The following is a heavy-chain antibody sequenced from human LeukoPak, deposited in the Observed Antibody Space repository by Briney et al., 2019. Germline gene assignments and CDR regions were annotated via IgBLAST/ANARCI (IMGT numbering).Heavy chain of an antibody. CDR3: ARFAKGYGSGDIDY. Sequence: GGSLRLSCVASGFTFSRYWMRWVRQAPGKGLEWVANIKQDGDQKHYVDSVRGRFIISRDNAKNSLHLQMNSLRAEDTAVYYCARFAKGYGSGDIDYWGQGTLVTVSS. V-gene: IGHV3-7*01. J-gene: IGHJ4*02. D-gene: IGHD3-10*01. CDR1: GFTFSRYW. CDR2: IKQDGDQK.